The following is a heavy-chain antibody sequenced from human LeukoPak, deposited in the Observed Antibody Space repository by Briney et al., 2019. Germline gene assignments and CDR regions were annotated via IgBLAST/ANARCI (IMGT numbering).Heavy chain of an antibody. CDR2: ISSSSSYI. Sequence: PGGSLRLSCAASGFTFSSYSMNWVRQAPGKGLEWVSSISSSSSYIYYADSVKGRFTISRDNAKNSLYLQMNSLTAEDTALYYCARGASHYYDSTSYQDYWGQGTLVTVSS. J-gene: IGHJ4*02. CDR1: GFTFSSYS. CDR3: ARGASHYYDSTSYQDY. D-gene: IGHD3-22*01. V-gene: IGHV3-21*01.